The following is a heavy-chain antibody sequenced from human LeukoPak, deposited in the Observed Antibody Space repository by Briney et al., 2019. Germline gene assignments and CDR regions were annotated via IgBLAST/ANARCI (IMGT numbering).Heavy chain of an antibody. D-gene: IGHD3-16*01. Sequence: GGSLRLSCAASRFTISSYEINWVRQAPGKGREWVSYISSSGSTIYYADSVKGRFTISRDNAKNSLYLQMNSLRAEDTAVYYCARDTYDYVWGSPDAFDIWGQGTMVTVSS. CDR3: ARDTYDYVWGSPDAFDI. CDR1: RFTISSYE. V-gene: IGHV3-48*03. J-gene: IGHJ3*02. CDR2: ISSSGSTI.